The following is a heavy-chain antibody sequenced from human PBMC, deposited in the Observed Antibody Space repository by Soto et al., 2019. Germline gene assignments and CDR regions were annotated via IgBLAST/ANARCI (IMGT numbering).Heavy chain of an antibody. CDR3: AYSPCVLGSGWNFDF. V-gene: IGHV2-5*02. J-gene: IGHJ4*02. Sequence: QITLKESGPTLVIPTQTLTLTCTFSGFSLNTRGVGVGWIRQPPGKALEWVALIHWDDEKRYSPSLRNTLTITKDTSKNQVVLIMTNMNPVDTATYYCAYSPCVLGSGWNFDFWGQGILVTVSS. CDR1: GFSLNTRGVG. D-gene: IGHD6-19*01. CDR2: IHWDDEK.